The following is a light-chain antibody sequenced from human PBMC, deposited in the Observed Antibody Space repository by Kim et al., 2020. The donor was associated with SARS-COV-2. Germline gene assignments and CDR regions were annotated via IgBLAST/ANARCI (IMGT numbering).Light chain of an antibody. CDR1: ELGDKY. V-gene: IGLV3-1*01. Sequence: PGKTACITGSVYELGDKYVSWYQQKPGQSPGVVIYQDNQRPSGIPERFSGSNSGSTATLTIRGTQAMDEADYYCQAWDSSTHNYVFGAGTKVTVL. J-gene: IGLJ1*01. CDR3: QAWDSSTHNYV. CDR2: QDN.